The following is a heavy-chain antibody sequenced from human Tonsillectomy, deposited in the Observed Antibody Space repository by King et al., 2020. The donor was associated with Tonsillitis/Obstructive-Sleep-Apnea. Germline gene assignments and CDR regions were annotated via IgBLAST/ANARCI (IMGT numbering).Heavy chain of an antibody. Sequence: VQLVESGGGLVQPGRSLRLSCAASGFTLDDYAMHWVRQAPGKGLEWVSGITPGKGLEWVSGITWNSGSIGYVDSVKGRFTISRDNAKNSLYLQMNSLRPEDTALYYCAKVSVWSGYSDYMDVWGKGTTVTVSS. V-gene: IGHV3-9*01. J-gene: IGHJ6*03. CDR2: ITWNSGSI. CDR1: GFTLDDYA. CDR3: AKVSVWSGYSDYMDV. D-gene: IGHD3-3*01.